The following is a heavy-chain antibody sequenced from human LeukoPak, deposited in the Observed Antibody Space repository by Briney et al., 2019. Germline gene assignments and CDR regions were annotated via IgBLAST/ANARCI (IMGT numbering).Heavy chain of an antibody. J-gene: IGHJ6*03. D-gene: IGHD6-19*01. CDR1: GYTFTSYD. CDR3: ARGSGWYYYYMDV. Sequence: GASVKVSCKASGYTFTSYDINWVRQATGQGLEWVGRINPNSGGTNYAQKFQGRVTMTRDTSISTAYMELSRLRSDDTAVYYCARGSGWYYYYMDVWGKGTTVTVSS. V-gene: IGHV1-2*06. CDR2: INPNSGGT.